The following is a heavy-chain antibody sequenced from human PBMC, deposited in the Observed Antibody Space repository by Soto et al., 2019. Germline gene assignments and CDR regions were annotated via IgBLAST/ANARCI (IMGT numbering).Heavy chain of an antibody. Sequence: SETLSLTCTVSGVSISSGDYYWSWIRQPPGKGLEWIGYIYYSENTYSNPSLKSRVAISGDTSKNQFSLKLSSVTAADTAVYYCARDQNCIRTTCSPFNFDYWGQGTLVTVSS. J-gene: IGHJ4*02. CDR2: IYYSENT. D-gene: IGHD2-2*01. V-gene: IGHV4-30-4*02. CDR1: GVSISSGDYY. CDR3: ARDQNCIRTTCSPFNFDY.